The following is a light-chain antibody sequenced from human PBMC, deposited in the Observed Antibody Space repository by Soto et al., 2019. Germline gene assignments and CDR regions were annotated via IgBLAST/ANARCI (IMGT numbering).Light chain of an antibody. CDR3: QQSYSTPWT. J-gene: IGKJ1*01. CDR2: AAS. V-gene: IGKV1-39*01. Sequence: DIQMTQSPSSLSASLRDRVTITCRASQSISNFLNWYQQKPGKAPKLLIYAASSFQSGVPSRFSGSGSGTDFTLTISSLQPEDFATYYCQQSYSTPWTFGQGTKVDIK. CDR1: QSISNF.